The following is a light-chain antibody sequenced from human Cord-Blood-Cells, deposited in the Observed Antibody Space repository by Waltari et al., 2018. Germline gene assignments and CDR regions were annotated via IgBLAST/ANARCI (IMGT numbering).Light chain of an antibody. CDR2: DAS. V-gene: IGKV3-11*01. J-gene: IGKJ3*01. CDR1: QTVSSY. Sequence: IVLTQSPATLSLSPGDSATLSCRASQTVSSYLAWYQQKPGQAPRLLIYDASNRATGIPARFSGSGSGTDFTLTISSLEPEDFAVYYCQQRSNSFTFGPGTKVISN. CDR3: QQRSNSFT.